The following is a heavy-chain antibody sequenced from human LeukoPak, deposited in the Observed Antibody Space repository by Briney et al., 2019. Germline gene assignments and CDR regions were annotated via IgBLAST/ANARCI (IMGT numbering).Heavy chain of an antibody. V-gene: IGHV3-74*01. J-gene: IGHJ4*02. D-gene: IGHD2-21*02. Sequence: PGGSLRLSCAASGFSFSRHWMHWVRQDPGRGLVWLSVISSDGSRAIYADSVKGRFTISRDNAKNTLSLQMNSLRAEDTAIYFCARDLYCGGNCCPYYLDNWGQGSLVTVSS. CDR1: GFSFSRHW. CDR3: ARDLYCGGNCCPYYLDN. CDR2: ISSDGSRA.